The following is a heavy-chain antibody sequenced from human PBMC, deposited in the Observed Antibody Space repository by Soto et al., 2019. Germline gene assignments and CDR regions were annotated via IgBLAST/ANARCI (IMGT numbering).Heavy chain of an antibody. CDR3: ARDSQAVAGFN. D-gene: IGHD6-19*01. J-gene: IGHJ4*02. CDR1: GYTFTSYA. Sequence: GASVKVSCKDSGYTFTSYAMRWVRQAPGQRLEWMGWINASNGKAKYSQKFQGRVTITGDTSASTAYMELSSLRSEDTAVYYCARDSQAVAGFNWGQGTLVTVSS. V-gene: IGHV1-3*01. CDR2: INASNGKA.